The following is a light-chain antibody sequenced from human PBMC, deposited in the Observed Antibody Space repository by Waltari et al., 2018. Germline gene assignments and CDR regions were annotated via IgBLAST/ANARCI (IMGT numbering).Light chain of an antibody. V-gene: IGKV3-15*01. J-gene: IGKJ4*01. CDR3: LQYNYWPPVT. CDR1: ETLGRQ. Sequence: ETVMTQSPATLSVSPGERVTLSGRASETLGRQLAWYQHKPGQAPRHRIYDASTRASGLPPRFSVGGSVTYFTLTISSLQSDDFAVYYCLQYNYWPPVTFVGGTTVEVK. CDR2: DAS.